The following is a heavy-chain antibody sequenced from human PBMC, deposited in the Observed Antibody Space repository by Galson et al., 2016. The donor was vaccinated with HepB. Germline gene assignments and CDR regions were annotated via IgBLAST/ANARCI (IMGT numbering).Heavy chain of an antibody. CDR1: GFAFRTYS. D-gene: IGHD2-2*01. J-gene: IGHJ4*02. CDR3: ATGVGICVSTNCYADY. CDR2: ITGTDYYT. Sequence: SLRLSCAASGFAFRTYSMNWVRQTPGKGLEWVASITGTDYYTSYADSIKDRFTISRDHAKNSPYLQMNSLRAEDTAVYYCATGVGICVSTNCYADYWGQGTLVTVSS. V-gene: IGHV3-21*01.